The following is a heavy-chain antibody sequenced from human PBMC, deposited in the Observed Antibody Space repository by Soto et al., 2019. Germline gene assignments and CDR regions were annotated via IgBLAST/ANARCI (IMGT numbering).Heavy chain of an antibody. V-gene: IGHV3-30*18. J-gene: IGHJ4*02. CDR2: ISYDGSNK. Sequence: PGRSLRLSCAASGFTFSSYGMHWVRQAPGKGLEWVAVISYDGSNKYYADSVKGRFTISRDNSKNTLYLQMNSLRAEDTAVYYCAKGLERPIDSPFDYWGQGTLVTVSS. CDR1: GFTFSSYG. CDR3: AKGLERPIDSPFDY. D-gene: IGHD3-22*01.